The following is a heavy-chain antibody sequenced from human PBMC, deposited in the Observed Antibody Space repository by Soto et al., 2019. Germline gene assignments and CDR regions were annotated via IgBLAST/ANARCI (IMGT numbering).Heavy chain of an antibody. V-gene: IGHV1-69*01. CDR3: ASWDYDVLTGYSYDD. J-gene: IGHJ4*02. CDR2: IIPMTRRT. Sequence: QVQLVQSGAEVKKPGSSVKVSCKASGGTFNNYGMGWVRQAPGHGLEWMGGIIPMTRRTNYAQKFQGRVTVSADASRTTAYMELRGLRSEDTAVYYCASWDYDVLTGYSYDDWGQGTLVTVSS. CDR1: GGTFNNYG. D-gene: IGHD3-9*01.